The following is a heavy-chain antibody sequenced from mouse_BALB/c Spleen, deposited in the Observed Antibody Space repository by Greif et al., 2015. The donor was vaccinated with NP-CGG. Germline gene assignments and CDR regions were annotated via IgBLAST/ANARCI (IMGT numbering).Heavy chain of an antibody. V-gene: IGHV1-7*01. D-gene: IGHD1-1*02. CDR3: ASDYGYWYFDV. J-gene: IGHJ1*01. CDR1: GYTFTSYW. Sequence: QVQLQQSGAELAKPGASVKMSCKASGYTFTSYWMHWVKQRPGQGLEWIGYINPSTGYTEYNQKFKDKATLTADKSSSTAYMQLSSLTSEDSAVYYCASDYGYWYFDVWGAGATVTVSS. CDR2: INPSTGYT.